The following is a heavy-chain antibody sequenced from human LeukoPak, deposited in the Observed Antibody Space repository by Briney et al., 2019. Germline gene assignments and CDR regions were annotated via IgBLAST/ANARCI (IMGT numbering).Heavy chain of an antibody. CDR2: IYYSGST. D-gene: IGHD2-2*01. CDR1: GASISSGSFY. CDR3: ARSLGYCSSTSCSTFDY. J-gene: IGHJ4*02. V-gene: IGHV4-61*01. Sequence: SSETLSLTCTVSGASISSGSFYWSWIRQPPGKGLEWIGYIYYSGSTNYNPSLKSRVTISVDTSKNQFSLKLSSVTAADTAVYYCARSLGYCSSTSCSTFDYWGQGTLVTVSS.